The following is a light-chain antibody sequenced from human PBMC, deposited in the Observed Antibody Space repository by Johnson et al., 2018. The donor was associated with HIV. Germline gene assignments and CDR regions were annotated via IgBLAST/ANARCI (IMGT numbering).Light chain of an antibody. CDR2: ENN. J-gene: IGLJ1*01. CDR3: GTWDDSRDFV. V-gene: IGLV1-51*01. Sequence: QSVLTQPPSVSAAPGQKVTISCSGSSSNIGKNYVSWYQQLPGKAPKLLIYENNERPSGIPDRFSGSKSGTSATLGITGLQTGDEADYYCGTWDDSRDFVFGTETKVTVL. CDR1: SSNIGKNY.